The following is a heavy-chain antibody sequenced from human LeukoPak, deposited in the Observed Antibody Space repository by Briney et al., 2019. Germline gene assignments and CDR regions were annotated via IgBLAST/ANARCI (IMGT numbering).Heavy chain of an antibody. V-gene: IGHV3-30*01. CDR3: ARAPLNSGGSGYFDY. D-gene: IGHD2-15*01. CDR1: GFTFSSYA. J-gene: IGHJ4*02. CDR2: LSYDGSNK. Sequence: PGRAPRLSCAASGFTFSSYAMHRVRPAPGQGVEGVAVLSYDGSNKYYADSVKGRFTISRDNSKNTLYLQMNSLRAEDTAVYYCARAPLNSGGSGYFDYWGQGTLVTVSS.